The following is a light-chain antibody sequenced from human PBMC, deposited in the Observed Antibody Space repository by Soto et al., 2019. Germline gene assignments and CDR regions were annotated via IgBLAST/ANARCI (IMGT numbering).Light chain of an antibody. CDR3: QQLTARRFS. CDR2: GAS. V-gene: IGKV1-9*01. J-gene: IGKJ2*01. Sequence: IQLTQSPSSLSASVGDRVSISCRASQGNNTFVAWYQQKSGKAPKLLIYGASTLQSGVPSRFSGSGSGTEFTLSISGLQPEDFATYYCQQLTARRFSFGQGTMLDIK. CDR1: QGNNTF.